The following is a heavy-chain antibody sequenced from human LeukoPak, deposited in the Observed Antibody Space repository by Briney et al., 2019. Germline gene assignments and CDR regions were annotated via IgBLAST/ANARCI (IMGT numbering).Heavy chain of an antibody. CDR1: GGSISSYY. CDR2: TYYSGST. D-gene: IGHD2-2*01. CDR3: ARDTRYCSSTSCSSHDAFDI. J-gene: IGHJ3*02. Sequence: SETLSLTCTVSGGSISSYYWSWIRQPPGKGLEWIGYTYYSGSTNYNPSLKSRVTISVDTSKNQFSLKLSSVTAADTAVYYCARDTRYCSSTSCSSHDAFDIWGQGTMVTVSS. V-gene: IGHV4-59*12.